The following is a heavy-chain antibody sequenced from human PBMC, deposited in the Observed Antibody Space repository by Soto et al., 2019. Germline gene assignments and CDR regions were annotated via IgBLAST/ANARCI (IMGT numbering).Heavy chain of an antibody. J-gene: IGHJ5*02. D-gene: IGHD2-15*01. V-gene: IGHV4-59*01. CDR2: IYYTGST. CDR3: ARASGCSGDSCAFDP. Sequence: QVQLQESGPGLVKPSETLSLTCTVSGGSISTYYWSWIRQPPGKGLEWIGYIYYTGSTNYNPSLKSRVTTSVDTSKNQFSLKLSSVTAADTAVYYCARASGCSGDSCAFDPWGQGTLVTVSS. CDR1: GGSISTYY.